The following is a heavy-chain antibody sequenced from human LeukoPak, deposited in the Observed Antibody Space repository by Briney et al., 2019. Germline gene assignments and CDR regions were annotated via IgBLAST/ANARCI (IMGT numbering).Heavy chain of an antibody. CDR2: ISGSGGST. Sequence: GGSLRLSCAASGFTFSSYGMSWVRQAPGKGLEWVSAISGSGGSTYYADSVKGRFTISRDNSKNTLYLQMNSLRAEDTAVYYCVRWYGGSGLENYYYYMDVWGKGASVTISS. CDR1: GFTFSSYG. J-gene: IGHJ6*03. V-gene: IGHV3-23*01. CDR3: VRWYGGSGLENYYYYMDV. D-gene: IGHD3-10*01.